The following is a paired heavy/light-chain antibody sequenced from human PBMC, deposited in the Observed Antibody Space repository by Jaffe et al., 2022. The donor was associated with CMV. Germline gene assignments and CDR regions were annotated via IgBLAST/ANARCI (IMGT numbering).Heavy chain of an antibody. Sequence: EVQLVQSGGEVKKPGESLRISCKGSGYTFTNYWINWVRQVPGKGLEWMGRIDPSDSYTNYSPSFHGHVTISHDKSNRTAYLQWNSLKASDTAMYYCARSTEWGYSYGPVGNHWGQGTLVTVSS. V-gene: IGHV5-10-1*03. CDR3: ARSTEWGYSYGPVGNH. CDR2: IDPSDSYT. J-gene: IGHJ5*02. D-gene: IGHD5-18*01. CDR1: GYTFTNYW.
Light chain of an antibody. V-gene: IGLV1-40*01. CDR2: TNN. CDR3: QSYDSSLSGSV. J-gene: IGLJ3*02. Sequence: QSALTQPPSVSGAPGQRVTISCTGSSSNIGAGYNVQWYQQLPGTAPKLLIYTNNNRPSGVPDRFSGSKSDTSASLAITGLQAEDEADYYCQSYDSSLSGSVFGGGTKVTVL. CDR1: SSNIGAGYN.